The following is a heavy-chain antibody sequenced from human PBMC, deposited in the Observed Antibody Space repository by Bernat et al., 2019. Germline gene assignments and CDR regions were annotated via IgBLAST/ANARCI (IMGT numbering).Heavy chain of an antibody. CDR2: IGPNGNGP. J-gene: IGHJ4*02. CDR1: GFTFSSYS. Sequence: ELQLVESGGGWVQPGGSLRLSCSDFGFTFSSYSMYWVRQAPGKGLEYVSGIGPNGNGPYYVDSVKGRFTISRDNSKDTLYIQMSSLRVEDTAVYYCVKDLHTDVDYWGQGIAVTVSS. CDR3: VKDLHTDVDY. D-gene: IGHD5-18*01. V-gene: IGHV3-64*03.